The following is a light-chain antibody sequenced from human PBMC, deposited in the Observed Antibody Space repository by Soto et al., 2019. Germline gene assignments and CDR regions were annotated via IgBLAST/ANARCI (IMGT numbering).Light chain of an antibody. Sequence: DIQMTQSPSTLSASVGDRVTITCRASQSMSSWLAWYQQKPGKAPKLLIYKASSLESGVPSRFSGSGSGTDFTLTISCLQPDDVATYYCHQYNTYSHLTFGGGTRVEIK. J-gene: IGKJ4*01. CDR2: KAS. V-gene: IGKV1-5*03. CDR3: HQYNTYSHLT. CDR1: QSMSSW.